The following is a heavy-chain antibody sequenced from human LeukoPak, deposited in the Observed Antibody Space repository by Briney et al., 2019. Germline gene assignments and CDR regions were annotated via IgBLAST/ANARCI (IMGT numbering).Heavy chain of an antibody. CDR1: GFTFSSYG. CDR2: IWYDGSNK. D-gene: IGHD6-13*01. CDR3: ARKGSSWN. Sequence: GGSLRLSCAASGFTFSSYGMHWVRQVPGKGLEWVAVIWYDGSNKYYADSVKGRFTISRDNAKNSLYLQMNSLRAEDTAVYYCARKGSSWNWGQGTLVTVSS. V-gene: IGHV3-33*01. J-gene: IGHJ4*02.